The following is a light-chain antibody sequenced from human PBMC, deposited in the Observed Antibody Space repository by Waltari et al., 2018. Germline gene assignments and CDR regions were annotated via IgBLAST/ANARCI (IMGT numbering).Light chain of an antibody. CDR3: CSYVGVV. Sequence: QSALTPPASVSGSPGQSITISCTGTRSDVGSYYLVSGYQQDPRKAPKLMIHEGSKRPSGVSNRFSGSKSGNTASLTISGLQAEDEADYYCCSYVGVVFGGGTKLTVL. CDR1: RSDVGSYYL. V-gene: IGLV2-23*01. CDR2: EGS. J-gene: IGLJ2*01.